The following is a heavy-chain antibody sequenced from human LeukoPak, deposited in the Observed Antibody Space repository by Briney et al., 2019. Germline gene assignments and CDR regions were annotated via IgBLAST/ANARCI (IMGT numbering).Heavy chain of an antibody. CDR2: IYPGDSDT. CDR1: GYSFTSYW. J-gene: IGHJ4*02. Sequence: GESLKISCKGSGYSFTSYWIGWVRQMPGKCLEWMGIIYPGDSDTRYSPSFQGQVTISADKSISTAYLQWSSLKASDTAMYYCARRFGSSWYGLNFDYWGQGTLVTVSS. V-gene: IGHV5-51*01. CDR3: ARRFGSSWYGLNFDY. D-gene: IGHD6-13*01.